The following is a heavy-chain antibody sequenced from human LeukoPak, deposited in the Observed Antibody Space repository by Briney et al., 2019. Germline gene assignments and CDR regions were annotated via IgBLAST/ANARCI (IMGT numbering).Heavy chain of an antibody. Sequence: GGSLRLSCAASGVMFSSNWMSWVRLAPGKGLEWVANIKEDGTETYYVDSVKGRFTISRDNAKNSLYLQMNSLRVEDTAVYYCAKEGRSLQTYWGQGTLVTVSS. CDR3: AKEGRSLQTY. V-gene: IGHV3-7*03. CDR1: GVMFSSNW. J-gene: IGHJ4*02. CDR2: IKEDGTET. D-gene: IGHD5-24*01.